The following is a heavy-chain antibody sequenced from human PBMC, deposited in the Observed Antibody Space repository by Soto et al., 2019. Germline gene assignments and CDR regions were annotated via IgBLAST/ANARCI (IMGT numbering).Heavy chain of an antibody. CDR1: GYTFTSYA. Sequence: QVQLVQSGAEVKKPGASVKVSCKASGYTFTSYAMHWVRQAPGQRLEMMGWINAGNGNTKYSQKFQGRVTITRDTSASTAYMELSSLRAEDTAVYYCARAPRIIAVAGTLNWFDPWGQGTLVTVSS. CDR2: INAGNGNT. J-gene: IGHJ5*02. CDR3: ARAPRIIAVAGTLNWFDP. D-gene: IGHD6-19*01. V-gene: IGHV1-3*01.